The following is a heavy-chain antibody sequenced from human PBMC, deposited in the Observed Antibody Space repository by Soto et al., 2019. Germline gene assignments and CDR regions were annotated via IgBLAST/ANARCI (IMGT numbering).Heavy chain of an antibody. CDR3: VKDEGFCSGGNCYSVARGGFDP. CDR2: ISSNGIST. CDR1: GFALSSYA. D-gene: IGHD2-15*01. J-gene: IGHJ3*01. Sequence: AWGSLRLSCSASGFALSSYAMHWVRQAPGKGLEYVSSISSNGISTYYADSVKGRFTISRDNSKNTLYIQMDSLRPDDTALYYCVKDEGFCSGGNCYSVARGGFDPWGQGTMVTVSS. V-gene: IGHV3-64D*06.